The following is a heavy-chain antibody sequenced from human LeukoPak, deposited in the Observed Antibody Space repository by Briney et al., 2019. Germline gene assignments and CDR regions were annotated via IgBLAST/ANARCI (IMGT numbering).Heavy chain of an antibody. Sequence: PGGSLRLSCAASGISFSDFWMHWVRQVPGKGLVWVSRINSDGSSTSYADPVRGRFTISRDNAKNTLYRQMNTLRAEDTAVYYCASLDYWGQGTPVTVSS. J-gene: IGHJ4*02. CDR1: GISFSDFW. V-gene: IGHV3-74*01. CDR2: INSDGSST. CDR3: ASLDY.